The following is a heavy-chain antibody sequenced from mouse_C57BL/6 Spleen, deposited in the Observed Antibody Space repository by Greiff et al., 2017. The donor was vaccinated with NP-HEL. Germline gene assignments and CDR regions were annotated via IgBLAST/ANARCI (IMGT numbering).Heavy chain of an antibody. CDR2: ILPGSGST. CDR1: GYTFTGYW. CDR3: ARRQYYYGSSYRGFAY. V-gene: IGHV1-9*01. Sequence: QVQLQQSGAELMKPGASVKLSCKATGYTFTGYWIEWVKQRPGHGLEWIGEILPGSGSTNYNEKFKGKATFTADTSSNTAYMQLSSLTTEDSAIYYCARRQYYYGSSYRGFAYWGQGTLVTVSA. D-gene: IGHD1-1*01. J-gene: IGHJ3*01.